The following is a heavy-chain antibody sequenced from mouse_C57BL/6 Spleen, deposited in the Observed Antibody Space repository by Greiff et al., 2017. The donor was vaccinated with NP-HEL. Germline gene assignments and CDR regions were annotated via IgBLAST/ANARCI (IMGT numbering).Heavy chain of an antibody. CDR3: ARSHGSSYGDAMDY. CDR2: IYPRSGNT. Sequence: VQLQQSGAELARPGASVKLSCKASGYTFTSYGISWVKQRTGQGLEWIGEIYPRSGNTYYNEKFKGKATLTADKSSSTAYMELRSLTSEDSAVYFCARSHGSSYGDAMDYWGQGTSVTVSS. V-gene: IGHV1-81*01. J-gene: IGHJ4*01. CDR1: GYTFTSYG. D-gene: IGHD1-1*01.